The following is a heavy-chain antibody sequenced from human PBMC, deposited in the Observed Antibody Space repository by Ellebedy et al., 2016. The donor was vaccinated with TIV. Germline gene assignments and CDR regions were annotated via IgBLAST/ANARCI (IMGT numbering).Heavy chain of an antibody. D-gene: IGHD6-19*01. V-gene: IGHV3-23*01. CDR1: GFTFDTYA. CDR3: AGFRGEAVAGNWFDP. CDR2: ISGSGVTT. J-gene: IGHJ5*02. Sequence: PGGSLRLSCADSGFTFDTYAMSWVRQAPGKGLEWVSHISGSGVTTYYADPVRGRFSISRNNSKNTLYLQMNSLRADDTAVYYCAGFRGEAVAGNWFDPWGQGTLVTVSS.